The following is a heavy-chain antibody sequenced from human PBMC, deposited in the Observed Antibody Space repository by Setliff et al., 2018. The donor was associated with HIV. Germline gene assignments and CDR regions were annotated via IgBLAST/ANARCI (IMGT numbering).Heavy chain of an antibody. D-gene: IGHD1-26*01. CDR3: ARGKGGLVGPAEFDY. V-gene: IGHV4-34*01. CDR2: INHTGNT. J-gene: IGHJ4*02. CDR1: GGSFSSYH. Sequence: SETLSLTCAVYGGSFSSYHWNWIRQFPGKGLGWIGEINHTGNTQYNPSLKSRVTMSEETSKNQFSLKLKSVTAADTAIYFCARGKGGLVGPAEFDYWGPGTLVTVSS.